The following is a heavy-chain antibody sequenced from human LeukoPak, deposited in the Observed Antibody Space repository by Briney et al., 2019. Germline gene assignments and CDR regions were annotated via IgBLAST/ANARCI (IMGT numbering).Heavy chain of an antibody. CDR3: ARRHHEWELLDY. CDR2: IYPGDSDT. J-gene: IGHJ4*02. Sequence: GESLKISCKGSGYSFTSSWIGWVRQMPGKGPEWVGIIYPGDSDTRYSPSFQGQVTISADKSITTAYLQWSSLKASDTAMYYCARRHHEWELLDYWGQGTLVTVSS. V-gene: IGHV5-51*01. CDR1: GYSFTSSW. D-gene: IGHD1-26*01.